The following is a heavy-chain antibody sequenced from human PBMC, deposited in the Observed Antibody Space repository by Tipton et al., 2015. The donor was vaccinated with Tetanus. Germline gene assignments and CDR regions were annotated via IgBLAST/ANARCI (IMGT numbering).Heavy chain of an antibody. J-gene: IGHJ4*02. Sequence: TLSLTCSVSGASLSSGDYFWSWLRQSPGGGLEWIGYINSLGSTWYNPSLKSRVTISVDSSKNQFSLNVNSVTAADTAVYYCARDSYYSSRWSFADYWGQGTLVTVSS. D-gene: IGHD3-22*01. CDR1: GASLSSGDYF. CDR2: INSLGST. CDR3: ARDSYYSSRWSFADY. V-gene: IGHV4-30-4*01.